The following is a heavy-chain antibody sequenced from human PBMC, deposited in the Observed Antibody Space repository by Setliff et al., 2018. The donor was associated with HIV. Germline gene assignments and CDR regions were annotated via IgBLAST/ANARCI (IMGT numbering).Heavy chain of an antibody. J-gene: IGHJ4*02. CDR2: IYYSGST. D-gene: IGHD3-3*01. V-gene: IGHV4-39*02. Sequence: SETLSLTCIVSGGSVSSTSNYWGWIRQPPGKGLEWIGSIYYSGSTYYNPSLKSRVTISVDTSKNHFSLKLSSVTAADTAVYYCARTSEYDFGLTKYLDYWGQGTLVTVSS. CDR3: ARTSEYDFGLTKYLDY. CDR1: GGSVSSTSNY.